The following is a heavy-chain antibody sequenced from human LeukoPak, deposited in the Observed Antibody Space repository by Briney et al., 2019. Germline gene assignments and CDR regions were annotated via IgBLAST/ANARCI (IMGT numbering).Heavy chain of an antibody. D-gene: IGHD5-24*01. CDR2: ISGSGGST. CDR3: AKGGMATIRGDYYFDY. CDR1: GFTFSSYA. Sequence: GGSLRLSCAASGFTFSSYAMSWVRQAPGKGLEWVSAISGSGGSTYYADSVKGRFTTSRDNSKNTLYLQMNSLRAEDTAVYYCAKGGMATIRGDYYFDYWGQGTLVTVSS. J-gene: IGHJ4*02. V-gene: IGHV3-23*01.